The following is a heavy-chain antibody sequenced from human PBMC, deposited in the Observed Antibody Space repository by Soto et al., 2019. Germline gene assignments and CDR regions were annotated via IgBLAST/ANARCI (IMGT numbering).Heavy chain of an antibody. J-gene: IGHJ6*02. CDR2: IWYDGSNK. CDR1: VFTFSSYG. D-gene: IGHD3-9*01. Sequence: GGSLRLSCAASVFTFSSYGMHWVRQSPGKGLEWVAVIWYDGSNKYYADSVKGRFTISRDNSKNTLYLQMNSMRAEDTAVYYCARDQASIYDILTGYNGMDVWGQGTTVTVSS. V-gene: IGHV3-33*01. CDR3: ARDQASIYDILTGYNGMDV.